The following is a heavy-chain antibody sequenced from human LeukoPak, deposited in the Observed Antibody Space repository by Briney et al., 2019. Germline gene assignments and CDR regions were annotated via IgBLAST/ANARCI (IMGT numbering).Heavy chain of an antibody. J-gene: IGHJ4*02. V-gene: IGHV4-30-2*01. CDR2: IYHSGST. D-gene: IGHD3-22*01. CDR1: GGSISSGGYS. Sequence: SQTLSLACAVSGGSISSGGYSWSWIRQPPGKGLEWIGYIYHSGSTYYNPSLKSRVTISVDRSKNQFSLKLSSVTAADTAVYYCARYNYYDSSGYYQGGYFDYWGQGTLVTVSS. CDR3: ARYNYYDSSGYYQGGYFDY.